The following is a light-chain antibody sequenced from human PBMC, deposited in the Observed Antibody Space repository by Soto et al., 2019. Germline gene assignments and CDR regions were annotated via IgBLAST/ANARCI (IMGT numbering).Light chain of an antibody. J-gene: IGKJ5*01. V-gene: IGKV2-28*01. Sequence: DIVMTPSPLSLRVTPAEPASLSCRSSQNLLQSNGHNYVSWYLQKPGQSPQLLXYVDSSRASGVPDRFSASGSGTDFTLKITRVEDEDVGIYYCMQTVQITVTFGQGTRLEI. CDR2: VDS. CDR3: MQTVQITVT. CDR1: QNLLQSNGHNY.